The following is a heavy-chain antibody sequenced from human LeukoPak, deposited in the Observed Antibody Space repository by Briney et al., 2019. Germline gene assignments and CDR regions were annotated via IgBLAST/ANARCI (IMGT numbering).Heavy chain of an antibody. J-gene: IGHJ4*02. CDR1: GGSISSSSYY. V-gene: IGHV4-39*02. CDR3: ARGLGRGYSGYGFDY. CDR2: MYYSGNT. Sequence: PSETLSLTCTVSGGSISSSSYYWGWIRQPPGRGLEWIGSMYYSGNTYYNPSLKSRVTISVDTSKSHFSLKLSSVTAADTAVYYCARGLGRGYSGYGFDYWGQGTLVTVSS. D-gene: IGHD5-12*01.